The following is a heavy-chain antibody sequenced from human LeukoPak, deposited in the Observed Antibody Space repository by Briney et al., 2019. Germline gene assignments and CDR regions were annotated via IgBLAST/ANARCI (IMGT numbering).Heavy chain of an antibody. CDR1: GFTFSSYA. V-gene: IGHV3-23*01. J-gene: IGHJ5*02. Sequence: GGSLRLSCAASGFTFSSYAMSWVRQAPGKGLEWVSAISGSGGSTYYADSVKGRFTISRDNSKNTLYLQMNSLRAEDTAVYYCARFRTYRFLESVTPMNWFDPWGQGTLVTVSS. CDR2: ISGSGGST. D-gene: IGHD3-3*01. CDR3: ARFRTYRFLESVTPMNWFDP.